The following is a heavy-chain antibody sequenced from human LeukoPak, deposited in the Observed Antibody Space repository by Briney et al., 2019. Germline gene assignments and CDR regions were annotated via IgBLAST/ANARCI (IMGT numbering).Heavy chain of an antibody. CDR3: ARDGGSYPYYYYGMDV. D-gene: IGHD1-26*01. Sequence: ASVKVSCKASGYTFTSYDINWVRQATGQGLEWMGWMNPNSGNTGYAQKFQGRVTMTRNTSISTAYMELSSLRSEDTAVYYCARDGGSYPYYYYGMDVWGQGTTVTVSS. J-gene: IGHJ6*02. CDR1: GYTFTSYD. CDR2: MNPNSGNT. V-gene: IGHV1-8*01.